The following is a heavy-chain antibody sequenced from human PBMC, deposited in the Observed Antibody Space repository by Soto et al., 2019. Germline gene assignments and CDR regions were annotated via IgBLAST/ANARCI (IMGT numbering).Heavy chain of an antibody. CDR3: ARALQRSSSSWYDY. CDR1: CGSSSSYY. Sequence: SHTLSLTPTVSCGSSSSYYGSWIRRPPGKGLEWIGYIYYSGSTNYNPSLKSRVTTSVDTSKNQFSLKLSSVTAADTAVYYCARALQRSSSSWYDYWGQGTLVTVSS. CDR2: IYYSGST. V-gene: IGHV4-59*01. D-gene: IGHD6-13*01. J-gene: IGHJ4*02.